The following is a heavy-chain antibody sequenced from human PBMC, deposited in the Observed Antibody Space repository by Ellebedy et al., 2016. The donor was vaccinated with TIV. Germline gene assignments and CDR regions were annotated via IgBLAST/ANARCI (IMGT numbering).Heavy chain of an antibody. D-gene: IGHD3-22*01. Sequence: MPSETLSLTCTVSGGSISSSSYYWGWIRQPPGKGLAWIGSIYYSGSTYYNPSLKSRVTISVDTSKNQFSLKLSSVTAADTAVYYCARSTMIVVVPFDYWGQGTLVTVSS. CDR2: IYYSGST. CDR1: GGSISSSSYY. V-gene: IGHV4-39*01. J-gene: IGHJ4*02. CDR3: ARSTMIVVVPFDY.